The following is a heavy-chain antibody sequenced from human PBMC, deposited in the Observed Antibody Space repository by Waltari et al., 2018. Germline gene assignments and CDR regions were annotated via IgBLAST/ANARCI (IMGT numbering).Heavy chain of an antibody. J-gene: IGHJ5*02. CDR3: ARGKVSWNEKNWFDP. CDR2: IYYSGST. Sequence: QLQLQESGPGLVKPSEALSLTCTVSGGSISSSSYYWGWIRQPPGKGLEWIGSIYYSGSTYYNPSLKSRVTISVDTSKNQFSLKLSSVTAADTAVYYCARGKVSWNEKNWFDPWGQGTLVTVSS. CDR1: GGSISSSSYY. V-gene: IGHV4-39*07. D-gene: IGHD1-1*01.